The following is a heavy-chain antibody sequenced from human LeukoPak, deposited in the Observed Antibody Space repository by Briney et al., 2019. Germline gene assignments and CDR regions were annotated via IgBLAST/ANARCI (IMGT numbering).Heavy chain of an antibody. CDR3: ARDGYNHGPFDY. V-gene: IGHV3-53*01. CDR2: IYSGGST. J-gene: IGHJ4*02. CDR1: GFTFSSYA. D-gene: IGHD5-24*01. Sequence: PGGSLRLSCAASGFTFSSYAMSWVRQAPGKGLEWVSVIYSGGSTYYADSVKGRFTISRDNSKNTLYLQMNSLRAEDTAVYYCARDGYNHGPFDYWGQGTLVTVSS.